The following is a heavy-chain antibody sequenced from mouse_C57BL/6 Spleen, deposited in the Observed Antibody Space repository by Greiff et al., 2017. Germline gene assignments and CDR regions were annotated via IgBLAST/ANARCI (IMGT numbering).Heavy chain of an antibody. CDR3: ARVEYYGSSYAY. D-gene: IGHD1-1*01. CDR1: GFTFSDYY. V-gene: IGHV5-16*01. CDR2: INYDGSST. J-gene: IGHJ3*01. Sequence: EVNVVESEGGLVQPGSSMKLSCTASGFTFSDYYMAWVRQVPEKGLEWVANINYDGSSTYYLDSLKSRFIISRDNAKNILYLQMSSLKSEDTATYYCARVEYYGSSYAYWGQGTLVTVSA.